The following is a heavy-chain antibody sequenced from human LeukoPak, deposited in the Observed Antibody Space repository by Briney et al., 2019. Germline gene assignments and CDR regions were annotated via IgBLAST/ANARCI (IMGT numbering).Heavy chain of an antibody. Sequence: PSETLSLTCAVSGGSISSSNWWSWVRQPPGRGLEWIGEIYHSGSTNYNLSLKSRVTISVDKSKNQFSLKLSSVTAADTAVYYCARSDEQLVLGYFDYWGQGTLVTVSS. CDR3: ARSDEQLVLGYFDY. CDR1: GGSISSSNW. V-gene: IGHV4-4*02. D-gene: IGHD6-13*01. J-gene: IGHJ4*02. CDR2: IYHSGST.